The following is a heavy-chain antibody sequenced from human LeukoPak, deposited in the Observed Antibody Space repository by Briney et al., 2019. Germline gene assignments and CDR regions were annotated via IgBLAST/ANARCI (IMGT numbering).Heavy chain of an antibody. J-gene: IGHJ6*03. CDR1: GGSFSGYY. Sequence: SETLSLTCAVYGGSFSGYYWSWIRQPPGKGLEWIGEINHSGSTNYNPSLKSRVTMSVDTSKNQFSLKLSSVTAADTAVYYCARRRSPPTTGSYHYYYMDVWGKGTTVTISS. V-gene: IGHV4-34*01. CDR2: INHSGST. D-gene: IGHD1-1*01. CDR3: ARRRSPPTTGSYHYYYMDV.